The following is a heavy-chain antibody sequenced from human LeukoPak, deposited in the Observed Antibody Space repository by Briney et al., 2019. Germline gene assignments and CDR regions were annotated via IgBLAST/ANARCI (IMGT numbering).Heavy chain of an antibody. CDR2: IYSGGST. CDR1: GFTVSSNY. CDR3: ARDQAAILPYYGMDV. V-gene: IGHV3-66*01. D-gene: IGHD6-13*01. J-gene: IGHJ6*02. Sequence: GGSLRLSCAASGFTVSSNYVSWVRQAPGKGLEWVSVIYSGGSTYYADSVKGRFTISRDNSKNTLYLQMNSLRAEDTAVYYCARDQAAILPYYGMDVWGQGTTVTVSS.